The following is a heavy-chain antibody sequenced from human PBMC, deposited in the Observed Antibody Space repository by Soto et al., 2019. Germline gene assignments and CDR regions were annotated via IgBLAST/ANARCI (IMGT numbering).Heavy chain of an antibody. CDR3: ARHDSSSSPLPNYYYYYGMDV. Sequence: PGESLKIACIVSAYRFTSYWIGWVRQMPGKCREWMGILYSGDTDTRYSPSFQGQVTISADKSISTAYLQWSSLKASDTAMYYCARHDSSSSPLPNYYYYYGMDVWGQGTTVTVSS. V-gene: IGHV5-51*01. J-gene: IGHJ6*02. D-gene: IGHD6-6*01. CDR2: LYSGDTDT. CDR1: AYRFTSYW.